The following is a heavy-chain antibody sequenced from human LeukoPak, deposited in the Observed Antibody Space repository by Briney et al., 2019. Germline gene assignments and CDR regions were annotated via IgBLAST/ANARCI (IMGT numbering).Heavy chain of an antibody. CDR1: GFTLSDYY. Sequence: RGSLTLSCAASGFTLSDYYMSWIRPAPGRGLEWVSYIISSGSTIYYADSGKGRFTIPRDNAKNSLYLQMNSLRAEDTGVYYCARERDANYYDSSGYYSIRDYWGQGSLVTVSS. J-gene: IGHJ4*02. V-gene: IGHV3-11*04. CDR3: ARERDANYYDSSGYYSIRDY. D-gene: IGHD3-22*01. CDR2: IISSGSTI.